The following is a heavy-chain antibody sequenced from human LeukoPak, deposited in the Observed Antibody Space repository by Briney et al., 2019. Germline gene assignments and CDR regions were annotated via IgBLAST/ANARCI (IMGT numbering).Heavy chain of an antibody. CDR1: GFTFSNAW. CDR2: IKSKTDGGTT. Sequence: GGSLRLSCAASGFTFSNAWMTWVRQAPGKGLEWVGRIKSKTDGGTTDYAAPVKGRFTISRDDSKNTLYLQMNSLKTEDTAVYYCTTYDYDDRAFDYWAREPWSPSPQ. CDR3: TTYDYDDRAFDY. D-gene: IGHD4-17*01. V-gene: IGHV3-15*01. J-gene: IGHJ4*02.